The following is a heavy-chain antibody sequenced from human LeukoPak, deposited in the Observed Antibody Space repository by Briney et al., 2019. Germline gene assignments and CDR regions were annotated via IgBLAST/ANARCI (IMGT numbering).Heavy chain of an antibody. CDR1: GFTFSSYS. J-gene: IGHJ6*03. CDR3: AREGGGLRSRYYYSYYYMDV. Sequence: GGSLRLSCAASGFTFSSYSMNWVRRAPGKGLEWVSSISSSRSYIYYADSVKGRFTISRDDAKNSLYLQMNSLRAEDTAVYYCAREGGGLRSRYYYSYYYMDVWGKGTTVTVSS. V-gene: IGHV3-21*01. CDR2: ISSSRSYI. D-gene: IGHD4-17*01.